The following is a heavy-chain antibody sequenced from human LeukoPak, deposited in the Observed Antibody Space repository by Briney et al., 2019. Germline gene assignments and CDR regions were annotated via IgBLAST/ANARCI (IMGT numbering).Heavy chain of an antibody. D-gene: IGHD2-2*01. CDR2: IYYSGGT. V-gene: IGHV4-39*07. J-gene: IGHJ4*02. CDR3: ARKPLSQPLTFDY. Sequence: SETLSLTCTVSGGSISSSSYYWGWMRQRPGKGLEWIGSIYYSGGTYYNPSLKSRVTISVDTSKNQFSLKLSSVTAADTAVYYCARKPLSQPLTFDYWGQGTLVTVSS. CDR1: GGSISSSSYY.